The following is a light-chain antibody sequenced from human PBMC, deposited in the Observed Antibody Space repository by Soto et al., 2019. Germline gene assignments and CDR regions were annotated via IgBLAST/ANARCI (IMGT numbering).Light chain of an antibody. CDR3: QQQNTCPPWT. J-gene: IGKJ1*01. V-gene: IGKV3-15*01. CDR1: QSVSSN. Sequence: DIVMTQSPSTLSVSPGERATLSCRASQSVSSNLAWYQQKPGQAPRLLIYGASTRATGIPSRFSGSGCGTEYTLLISSLLSDDFAVSYCQQQNTCPPWTFGQGTKVEIK. CDR2: GAS.